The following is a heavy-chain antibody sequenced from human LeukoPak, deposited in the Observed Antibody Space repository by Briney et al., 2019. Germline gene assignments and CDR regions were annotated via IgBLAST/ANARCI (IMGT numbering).Heavy chain of an antibody. J-gene: IGHJ4*02. V-gene: IGHV3-53*01. D-gene: IGHD3-22*01. CDR2: FYSGGST. Sequence: GGSLRLSCAASGFTVSSNYMSWVRQAPGKGLEWVSVFYSGGSTYYADSVKGRFTISRDNSKNTLYLQMNSLRAEDTAVYYCAIWRQYYYDSSGYSYWGQGTLVTVSS. CDR3: AIWRQYYYDSSGYSY. CDR1: GFTVSSNY.